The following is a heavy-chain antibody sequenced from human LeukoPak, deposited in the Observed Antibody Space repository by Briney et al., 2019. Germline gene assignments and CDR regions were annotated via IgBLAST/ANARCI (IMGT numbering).Heavy chain of an antibody. CDR2: INPNSGCT. J-gene: IGHJ1*01. CDR3: ARAQRRVVAATSVMTTEH. Sequence: ASVKVSCKASGYTFTGYYMHWVRQAPGQGLEWMGWINPNSGCTNYAQKFQGRVTMTRDTSISTAYMELSRLRSDDTAVYYCARAQRRVVAATSVMTTEHWGQGTLVTVSS. D-gene: IGHD2-15*01. V-gene: IGHV1-2*02. CDR1: GYTFTGYY.